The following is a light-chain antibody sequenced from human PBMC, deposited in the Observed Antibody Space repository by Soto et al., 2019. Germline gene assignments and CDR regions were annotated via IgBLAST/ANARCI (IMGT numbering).Light chain of an antibody. CDR1: QSVSNNY. J-gene: IGKJ2*01. Sequence: EIVLTQSPGTLSLSPGERATLSCRASQSVSNNYLAWYQQKPGQAPRLLIYGASNRATGIPDRFSGSGSGTDFTLTISRLEPEDFAVYYCQVFIRSPPTYIFGQGTKVDIK. CDR2: GAS. V-gene: IGKV3-20*01. CDR3: QVFIRSPPTYI.